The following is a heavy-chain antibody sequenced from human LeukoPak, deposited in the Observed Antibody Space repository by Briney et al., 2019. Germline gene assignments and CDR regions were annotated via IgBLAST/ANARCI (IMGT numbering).Heavy chain of an antibody. D-gene: IGHD5-18*01. V-gene: IGHV3-21*01. Sequence: GGSLRLSCAASGFTFSSYSMNWVRQAPGKGLEWVSSISSSSSYIYYADSVKGRFTISRDNAKNSLYLQMNSLRAEDTAVYYCARDTAMVNSLDCWGQGTLVTVSS. CDR2: ISSSSSYI. CDR1: GFTFSSYS. CDR3: ARDTAMVNSLDC. J-gene: IGHJ4*02.